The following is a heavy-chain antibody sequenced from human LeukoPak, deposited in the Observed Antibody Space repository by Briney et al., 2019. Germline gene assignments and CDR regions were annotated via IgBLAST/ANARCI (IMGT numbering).Heavy chain of an antibody. D-gene: IGHD3-10*01. Sequence: GGSLRLSCAGSGFTFSSYWMSWVRQAPGKGLEWVANIKQDGSEKYYVDSVKGRFTISRDNAKNSLYLQMNSLRAEDTAVYYCARDRGFGQADVWGKGTTVTVSS. CDR3: ARDRGFGQADV. CDR1: GFTFSSYW. V-gene: IGHV3-7*01. J-gene: IGHJ6*04. CDR2: IKQDGSEK.